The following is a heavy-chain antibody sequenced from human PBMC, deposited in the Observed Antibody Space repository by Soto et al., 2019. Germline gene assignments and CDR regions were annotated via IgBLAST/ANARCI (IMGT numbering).Heavy chain of an antibody. V-gene: IGHV3-30-3*01. J-gene: IGHJ4*02. CDR2: ISYDGSNK. Sequence: QVQLVESGGGVVQPGRSLRLSCAASGFTFSSYAMHWVHQAPGKGLEWVAVISYDGSNKYYADSVKGRFTISRDNSKNTLYLQMNSLRAEDTAVYYCARDINERVYASYFDYWGQGTLVTVSS. CDR1: GFTFSSYA. D-gene: IGHD2-8*01. CDR3: ARDINERVYASYFDY.